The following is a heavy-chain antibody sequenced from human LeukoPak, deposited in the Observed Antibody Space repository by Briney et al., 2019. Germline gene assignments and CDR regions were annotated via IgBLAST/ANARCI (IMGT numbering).Heavy chain of an antibody. Sequence: SETLSLTCTVSGGSISSYYWSWIRQPPGKGLEWIGYIYYSGSTNYNPSLKSRVTISVDTSKNQFSLKLSSVTAADTAVYYCARVKRLTSGYDLWWFDPWGQGTLVTVSS. CDR2: IYYSGST. D-gene: IGHD3-3*01. V-gene: IGHV4-59*01. CDR1: GGSISSYY. CDR3: ARVKRLTSGYDLWWFDP. J-gene: IGHJ5*02.